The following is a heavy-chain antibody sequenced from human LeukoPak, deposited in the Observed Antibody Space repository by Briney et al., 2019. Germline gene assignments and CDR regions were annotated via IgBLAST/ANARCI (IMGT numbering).Heavy chain of an antibody. CDR3: AKSNYDFWSGLSGLIDY. V-gene: IGHV3-30*02. Sequence: PGGSLRLSCAASGFTFSSYGMHWVRQAPGKGLEWVAFIRYDGSNKYYADSVKGRFTISRDNSKNTLYLQMNSLRAEDTAVYYCAKSNYDFWSGLSGLIDYWGQGTLVTVSS. J-gene: IGHJ4*02. CDR2: IRYDGSNK. D-gene: IGHD3-3*01. CDR1: GFTFSSYG.